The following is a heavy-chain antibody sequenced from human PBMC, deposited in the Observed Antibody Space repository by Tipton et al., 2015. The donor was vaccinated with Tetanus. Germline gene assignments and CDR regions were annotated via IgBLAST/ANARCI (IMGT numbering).Heavy chain of an antibody. CDR2: TYYSGST. CDR3: ARDERYGDYAY. D-gene: IGHD4-17*01. CDR1: GGTINSGGYF. Sequence: TLSLTCSVSGGTINSGGYFWNWIRQQPGKGPEWIGYTYYSGSTGYNPSLKSRVTISIDSSKNQFSLKLTSVTAADTAVYYCARDERYGDYAYWGQGALVTVSS. J-gene: IGHJ4*02. V-gene: IGHV4-31*03.